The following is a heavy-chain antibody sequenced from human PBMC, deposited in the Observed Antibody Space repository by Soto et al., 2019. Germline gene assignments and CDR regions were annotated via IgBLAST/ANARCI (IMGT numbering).Heavy chain of an antibody. CDR3: AKGLYSSGYLVFDY. D-gene: IGHD6-19*01. V-gene: IGHV3-23*01. CDR1: GFTFSNYA. CDR2: LSGSGDST. Sequence: EVQLLESGGGLVQPGGSLRLSCAASGFTFSNYAMNWVRQAPGKGLDWVSSLSGSGDSTYYADSVKGRFTISRENSNSTLFLQMNSLRAEDTAVYYCAKGLYSSGYLVFDYWGQGTLVTVSS. J-gene: IGHJ4*02.